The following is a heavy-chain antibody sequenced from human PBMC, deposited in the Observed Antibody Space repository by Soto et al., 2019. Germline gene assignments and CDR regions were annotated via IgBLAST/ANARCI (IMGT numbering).Heavy chain of an antibody. J-gene: IGHJ6*02. Sequence: QVQLVQSGAEVKKPGASMKVSCKASGYTFTGYYMHWVRQAPGQGLEWMGWINPNSGGTNYAQKFQGRVTMTRDTSISTAYMELSRLRSDDTAVYYCARGEILAAALYYGMDVWGQGTTVTVSS. CDR1: GYTFTGYY. D-gene: IGHD6-13*01. V-gene: IGHV1-2*02. CDR3: ARGEILAAALYYGMDV. CDR2: INPNSGGT.